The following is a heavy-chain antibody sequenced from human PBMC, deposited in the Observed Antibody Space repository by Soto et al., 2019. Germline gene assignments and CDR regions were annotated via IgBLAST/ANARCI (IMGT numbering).Heavy chain of an antibody. V-gene: IGHV4-59*01. CDR3: ARGLAAVPRAFDY. Sequence: SETLSLTCTVSGGSISSYFYIWVRQPPGKGLEWIGSVYYTGTTDYNPSLKSRVTISVDTSKTQFSLNLRSVTAADTAVYYCARGLAAVPRAFDYWGRGTLVTVSS. D-gene: IGHD6-13*01. CDR2: VYYTGTT. CDR1: GGSISSYF. J-gene: IGHJ4*02.